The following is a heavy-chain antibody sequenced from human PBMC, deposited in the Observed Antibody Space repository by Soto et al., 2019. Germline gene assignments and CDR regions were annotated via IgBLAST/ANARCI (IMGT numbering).Heavy chain of an antibody. J-gene: IGHJ4*02. CDR2: ISISGGST. V-gene: IGHV3-23*01. D-gene: IGHD2-8*01. Sequence: GGSLRLSCAASGFAFSGYAMTWVRQAPGKGLEWVSTISISGGSTYYADSVKGRFTISRDNSKNTLYLQMNSLRAEDTALYYCAKAYCTNGVCPNYFDYWGQGTLVTVSS. CDR1: GFAFSGYA. CDR3: AKAYCTNGVCPNYFDY.